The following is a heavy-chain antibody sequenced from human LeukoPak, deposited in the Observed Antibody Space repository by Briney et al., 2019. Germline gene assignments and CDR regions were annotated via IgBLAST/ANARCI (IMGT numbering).Heavy chain of an antibody. Sequence: SETLSLTCAVYGGSFSGYYWSWIRQPPGKGLEWIGEINHSGSTNYNPSLKSRVTISVDTSKNQFSLKLSSVTAADTAVYYCARDPRYYYDSSGPYYFDHWGQGTLVTVSS. CDR2: INHSGST. J-gene: IGHJ4*02. CDR3: ARDPRYYYDSSGPYYFDH. CDR1: GGSFSGYY. V-gene: IGHV4-34*01. D-gene: IGHD3-22*01.